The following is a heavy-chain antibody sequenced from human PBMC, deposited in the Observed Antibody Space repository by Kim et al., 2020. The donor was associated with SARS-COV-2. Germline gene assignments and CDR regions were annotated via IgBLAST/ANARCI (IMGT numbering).Heavy chain of an antibody. J-gene: IGHJ4*02. CDR2: IYSGGST. D-gene: IGHD6-19*01. Sequence: GGSLRLSCAASGFTVSSNYMSWVRQAPGKGLEWVSVIYSGGSTYYADSVKGRFTISRDNSKNTLYLQMNSLGAEDTAVYYCARVKGGLVLYYFDYWGQGTLVTVSS. V-gene: IGHV3-53*01. CDR1: GFTVSSNY. CDR3: ARVKGGLVLYYFDY.